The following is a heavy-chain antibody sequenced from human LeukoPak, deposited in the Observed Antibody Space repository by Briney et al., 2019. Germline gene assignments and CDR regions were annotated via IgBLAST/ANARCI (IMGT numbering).Heavy chain of an antibody. V-gene: IGHV1-8*03. CDR1: GYTFTSYD. J-gene: IGHJ4*02. CDR2: MNPNSGNT. Sequence: GASVKVSCKASGYTFTSYDINWVRQATGQGPEWMGWMNPNSGNTGYAQKFRGRVSITRNTSISTAYMELSSLVSEDTAVYYCGRLGELSSDDYWGQGTLVTVSS. CDR3: GRLGELSSDDY. D-gene: IGHD3-16*02.